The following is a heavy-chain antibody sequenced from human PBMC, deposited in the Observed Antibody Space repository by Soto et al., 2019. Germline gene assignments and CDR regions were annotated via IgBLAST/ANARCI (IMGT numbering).Heavy chain of an antibody. D-gene: IGHD6-19*01. J-gene: IGHJ4*02. Sequence: QVQLVESGGGLVKPRGSLRLSCVASGFSFSDYYMSWVRQAPGKGLEWISYISGSSSNIYYADSVKGRFTISRDNAENSVFLQMNNLRAEDTARYYCAKMTSSGWYDPVFHWGQGTLFTVSS. CDR1: GFSFSDYY. CDR3: AKMTSSGWYDPVFH. CDR2: ISGSSSNI. V-gene: IGHV3-11*01.